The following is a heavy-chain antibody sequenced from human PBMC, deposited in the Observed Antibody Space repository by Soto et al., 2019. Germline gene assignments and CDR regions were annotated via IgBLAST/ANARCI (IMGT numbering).Heavy chain of an antibody. D-gene: IGHD6-6*01. J-gene: IGHJ4*02. CDR2: IYFDGNT. Sequence: SETLSLTCTVSGGSITSTSYYWGWIRQPPGKGLECVGNIYFDGNTYYNPSLKSRVTISMDTSKNQVSLRLSSVTAADTAVYYCVRSSIAPRLFMYPFDYWGRGTLVTSPQ. CDR3: VRSSIAPRLFMYPFDY. V-gene: IGHV4-39*01. CDR1: GGSITSTSYY.